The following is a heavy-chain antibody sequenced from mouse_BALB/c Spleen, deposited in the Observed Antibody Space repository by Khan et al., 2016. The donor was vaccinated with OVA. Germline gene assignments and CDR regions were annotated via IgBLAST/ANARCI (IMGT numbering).Heavy chain of an antibody. D-gene: IGHD2-14*01. CDR3: AKEGAYYRSDGWFAY. J-gene: IGHJ3*01. CDR1: GYTFTTYT. V-gene: IGHV1-4*01. CDR2: IIPSTDYT. Sequence: QVQLKQSGAELARPGASVKMSCKASGYTFTTYTIHWVKQRPGQGLEWIGYIIPSTDYTTYNQKFKDKATLTADKSSSTAYMQLRSLTSDDSAVYYCAKEGAYYRSDGWFAYWGQGTLVTVSA.